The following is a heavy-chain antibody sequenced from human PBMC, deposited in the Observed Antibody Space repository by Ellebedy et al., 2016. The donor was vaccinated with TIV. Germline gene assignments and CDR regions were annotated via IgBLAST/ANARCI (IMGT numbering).Heavy chain of an antibody. CDR1: GYTFTSYY. CDR2: INPSGGST. J-gene: IGHJ4*02. V-gene: IGHV1-46*01. CDR3: ASGGTPIRFDY. Sequence: ASVKVSXXASGYTFTSYYMHWVRQAPGQGLEWMGIINPSGGSTSYAQKFQGRVTMTRDTSTSTVYMELSSLRSEDTAVYYCASGGTPIRFDYWGQGTLVTVSS.